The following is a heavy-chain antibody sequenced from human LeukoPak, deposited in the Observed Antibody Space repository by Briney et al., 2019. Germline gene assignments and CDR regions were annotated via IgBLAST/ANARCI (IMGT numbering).Heavy chain of an antibody. CDR1: GFTFSTYS. CDR2: ISSSTSTI. J-gene: IGHJ4*02. V-gene: IGHV3-48*04. Sequence: PGGCLRLSCAASGFTFSTYSMNSVRQAPGKGLEWVSYISSSTSTIYYADSVKGRFTISRDNAKNSLYLQMNSLRAEDTAFYYCARTNYYDSSGFDYWGQGTLVTVSS. CDR3: ARTNYYDSSGFDY. D-gene: IGHD3-22*01.